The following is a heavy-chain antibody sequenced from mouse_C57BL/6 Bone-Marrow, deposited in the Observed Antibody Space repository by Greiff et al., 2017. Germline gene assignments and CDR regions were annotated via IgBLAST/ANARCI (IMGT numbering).Heavy chain of an antibody. V-gene: IGHV1-59*01. Sequence: VQLQQPGAELVRPGTSVKLSCKASGYTFTSYWMHWVKQRPGQGLEWIGVIDPSDSYTNYNQKFKGKATLTVDTSSSTAYMQSSSLTSEDSAVYYCARHQAYWGQGTLVTVSA. CDR2: IDPSDSYT. CDR3: ARHQAY. J-gene: IGHJ3*01. CDR1: GYTFTSYW.